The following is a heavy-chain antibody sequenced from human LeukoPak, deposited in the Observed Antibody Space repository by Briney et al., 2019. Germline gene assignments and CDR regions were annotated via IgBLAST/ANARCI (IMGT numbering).Heavy chain of an antibody. V-gene: IGHV1-2*02. CDR2: INPNSGGT. Sequence: ASVKVSCKASGYTFTGYYMHWVRQAPGQGLEWMGWINPNSGGTNYAQKLQGRVTMTTDTSTSTAYMELRSLRSDDTAVYYCARDGGYSYGFDYWGQGTLVTVSS. CDR1: GYTFTGYY. J-gene: IGHJ4*02. D-gene: IGHD5-18*01. CDR3: ARDGGYSYGFDY.